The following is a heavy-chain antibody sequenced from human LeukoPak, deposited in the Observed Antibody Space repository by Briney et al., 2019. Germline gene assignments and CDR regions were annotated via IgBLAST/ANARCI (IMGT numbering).Heavy chain of an antibody. CDR1: GFTFSSYA. D-gene: IGHD3-22*01. J-gene: IGHJ4*02. Sequence: GGSLRLSCAASGFTFSSYAMSWVRQAPGKGLEWVSAISGSGGSTYYADSVKGRFTISRDNFKNTLYLQMNSLRAEDTAVYYCATGRGIVVVITGYYFDYWGQGTLVTVSS. CDR3: ATGRGIVVVITGYYFDY. V-gene: IGHV3-23*01. CDR2: ISGSGGST.